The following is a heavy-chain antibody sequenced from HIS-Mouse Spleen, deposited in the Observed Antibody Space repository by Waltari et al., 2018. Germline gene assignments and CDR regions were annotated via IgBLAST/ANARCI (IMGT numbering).Heavy chain of an antibody. CDR2: IYYSGST. J-gene: IGHJ2*01. CDR3: AREIPYSSSWYDWYFDL. V-gene: IGHV4-39*07. D-gene: IGHD6-13*01. CDR1: GGSISSSSYY. Sequence: QLQLQESGPGLVKPSETLSLTCTVSGGSISSSSYYWGWIRQPQGKGLEGIGCIYYSGSTHYNPSHKCRVTISVDTAKNQFSLKLSSVTAADTAVYYCAREIPYSSSWYDWYFDLWGRGTLVTVSS.